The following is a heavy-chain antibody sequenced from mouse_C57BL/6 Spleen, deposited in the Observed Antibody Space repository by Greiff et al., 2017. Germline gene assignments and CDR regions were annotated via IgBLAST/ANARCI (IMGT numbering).Heavy chain of an antibody. J-gene: IGHJ2*01. CDR1: GYAFTNYL. V-gene: IGHV1-54*01. Sequence: QVQLQQSGAELVRPGTSVKVSCKASGYAFTNYLIEWVKQRPGQGLEWIGVINPGSGGTNYNEKFKGKATLTADKSSSTAYMQLSSLTSEDSAVYFCARGGHYYSSRDYWGQGTTLTVSS. CDR3: ARGGHYYSSRDY. D-gene: IGHD1-1*01. CDR2: INPGSGGT.